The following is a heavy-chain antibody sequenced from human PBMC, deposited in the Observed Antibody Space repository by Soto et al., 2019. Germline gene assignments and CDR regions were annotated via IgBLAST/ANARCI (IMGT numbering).Heavy chain of an antibody. CDR3: ARDRDCSGGSCYRAWFDP. V-gene: IGHV1-69*04. D-gene: IGHD2-15*01. CDR1: GGTFSSYT. Sequence: SVKVSCKASGGTFSSYTISWVRQAPGQGLEWMGRIIPILGIANYAQKFQGRVTITADKSTSTAYMELSSLRSEDTAVYYCARDRDCSGGSCYRAWFDPWGQGTLVTVSS. CDR2: IIPILGIA. J-gene: IGHJ5*02.